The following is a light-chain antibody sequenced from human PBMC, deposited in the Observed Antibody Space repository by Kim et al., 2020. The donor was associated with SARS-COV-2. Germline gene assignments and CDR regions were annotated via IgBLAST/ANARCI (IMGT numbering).Light chain of an antibody. J-gene: IGLJ2*01. CDR3: HVWDTNSDHGV. Sequence: SYELTQPPSVSVAPGETARFTCGGNRIGGKNVHWYQQKAGQAPVVVIYNDNDRPSGIPERFSGSNSGNTATLTISRVEAGDDADYYCHVWDTNSDHGVFGGGTKVTVL. V-gene: IGLV3-21*04. CDR1: RIGGKN. CDR2: NDN.